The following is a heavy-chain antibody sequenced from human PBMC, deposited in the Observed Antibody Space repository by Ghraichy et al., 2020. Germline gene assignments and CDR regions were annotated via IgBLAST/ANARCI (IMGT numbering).Heavy chain of an antibody. Sequence: SETLSLTCTVSGGSISSCSYYWGWLRQPPGQELEWFGSICYSGSTYYNPSLKSRVTISVDTSKNQFSRKLSSVTAADTAVYYCARLLSGDDLVGGDYWGQGTLVTGSS. V-gene: IGHV4-39*01. D-gene: IGHD4-17*01. CDR3: ARLLSGDDLVGGDY. CDR2: ICYSGST. CDR1: GGSISSCSYY. J-gene: IGHJ4*02.